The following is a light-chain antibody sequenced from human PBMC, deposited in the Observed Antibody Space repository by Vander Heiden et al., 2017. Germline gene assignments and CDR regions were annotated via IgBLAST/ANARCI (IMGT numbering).Light chain of an antibody. J-gene: IGLJ3*02. CDR1: NIGSKS. V-gene: IGLV3-21*02. CDR2: DAS. Sequence: SYVLTQPPSASVAHGQTARSTCGGNNIGSKSVHWYQQKPGQAPVLVVYDASDRPSVIPERFSGSNSGNTATLTISRVEAGDEADYYCQVWDSSSDHPPIPIWVFGGGTKLTVL. CDR3: QVWDSSSDHPPIPIWV.